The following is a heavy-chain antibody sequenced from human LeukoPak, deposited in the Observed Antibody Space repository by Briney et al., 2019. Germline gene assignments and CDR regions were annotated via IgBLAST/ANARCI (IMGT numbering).Heavy chain of an antibody. V-gene: IGHV3-48*03. CDR2: MSSSGGTI. CDR3: ARGMTGSYFGHFDY. J-gene: IGHJ4*02. D-gene: IGHD1-26*01. Sequence: GGSLRLSCAASGFSFSSYEMNWVRQAPGKGLEWVSYMSSSGGTIYYADSVKGRFTISRDNGKNSLYLQMNSLRAEDTAVYYCARGMTGSYFGHFDYWGQGTLATVSS. CDR1: GFSFSSYE.